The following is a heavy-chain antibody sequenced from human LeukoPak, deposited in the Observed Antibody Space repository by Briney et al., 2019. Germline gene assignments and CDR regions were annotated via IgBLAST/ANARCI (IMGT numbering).Heavy chain of an antibody. CDR2: ISGSGGRT. Sequence: GGSLRLSCAASGFTFSSYAMSWVRQAPGKGLEWVSAISGSGGRTYYADSVKGRFTISRDNSKNTLYLQMNSLRAEDTAVYYCAKVSVLEQWEPRYYFDYWGQGTLVTVSS. D-gene: IGHD1-26*01. CDR1: GFTFSSYA. V-gene: IGHV3-23*01. CDR3: AKVSVLEQWEPRYYFDY. J-gene: IGHJ4*02.